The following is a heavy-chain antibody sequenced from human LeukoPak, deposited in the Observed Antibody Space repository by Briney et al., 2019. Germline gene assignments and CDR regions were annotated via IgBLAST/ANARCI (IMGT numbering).Heavy chain of an antibody. CDR1: GGSISSYY. CDR3: ARFAVGSSWEYYFDY. J-gene: IGHJ4*02. CDR2: IYYSGST. Sequence: PSETLSLTCTVSGGSISSYYWSWIRQPPGKGLEWIGYIYYSGSTNYNPSLKSRVTISVDTSKNQFSLKLSSVTAADTAVYYCARFAVGSSWEYYFDYWGQGTLVTVSS. D-gene: IGHD6-13*01. V-gene: IGHV4-59*12.